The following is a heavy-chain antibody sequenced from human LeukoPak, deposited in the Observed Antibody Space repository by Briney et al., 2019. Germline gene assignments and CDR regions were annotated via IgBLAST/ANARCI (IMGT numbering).Heavy chain of an antibody. D-gene: IGHD3-16*01. CDR2: INAGNGTT. Sequence: GASVKVSCKASGYTCTSYAMHWVRQAPGQRLEWMGWINAGNGTTKYSQKFQGRVTITRDTSASTAYMELSSLRSEDTAVYYCARDRHYVWGSYYFDYWGQGTLVTVSS. CDR3: ARDRHYVWGSYYFDY. V-gene: IGHV1-3*01. J-gene: IGHJ4*02. CDR1: GYTCTSYA.